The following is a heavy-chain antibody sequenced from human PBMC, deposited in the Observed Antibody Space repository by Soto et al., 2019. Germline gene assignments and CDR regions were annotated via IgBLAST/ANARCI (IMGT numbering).Heavy chain of an antibody. D-gene: IGHD1-1*01. CDR1: GYTFPSYG. CDR3: VRENNEASFDS. CDR2: ISAYTGNT. J-gene: IGHJ4*02. Sequence: QVQLVQSGAEVKKPGASVKVSCKASGYTFPSYGINWVRQAPGQGLEWMGWISAYTGNTNYAQNIRGRVTMTTDTSTSTAYMEVRSLRSDDTAVYYCVRENNEASFDSWGQGTLVTVSS. V-gene: IGHV1-18*01.